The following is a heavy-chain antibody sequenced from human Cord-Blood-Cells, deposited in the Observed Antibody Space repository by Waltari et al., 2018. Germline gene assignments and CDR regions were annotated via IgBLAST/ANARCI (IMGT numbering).Heavy chain of an antibody. D-gene: IGHD3-16*01. CDR1: GGSFSGYY. Sequence: QVQLQQWGAGLLKPSETLSLTCAVYGGSFSGYYWSWIRQPPGKGLEWIGEINHSGSTNYNPSLKSRVTISVDTSKNQFSRKLSAVTAADTAVYYCARGLGAADAFDIWGQGTMVTVSS. V-gene: IGHV4-34*01. J-gene: IGHJ3*02. CDR3: ARGLGAADAFDI. CDR2: INHSGST.